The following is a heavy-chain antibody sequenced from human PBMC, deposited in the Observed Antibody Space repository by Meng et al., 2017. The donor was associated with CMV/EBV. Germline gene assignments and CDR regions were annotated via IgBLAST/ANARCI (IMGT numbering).Heavy chain of an antibody. V-gene: IGHV3-21*01. J-gene: IGHJ6*02. D-gene: IGHD2-2*02. CDR3: ARDRYCSSTSCYTYYYYGMDV. Sequence: GESLKISCAASGFTFSSYSINWVRQAPGKGLEWVSSISSSSSYIYYADSVKGRFTISRDNAKNSLYLQMNSLRAEDTAVYYCARDRYCSSTSCYTYYYYGMDVWGQGTTVTVSS. CDR1: GFTFSSYS. CDR2: ISSSSSYI.